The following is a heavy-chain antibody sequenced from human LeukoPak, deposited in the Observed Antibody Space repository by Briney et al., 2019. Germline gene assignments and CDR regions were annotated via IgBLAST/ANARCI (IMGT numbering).Heavy chain of an antibody. Sequence: ASVKVSCKVSGYTLTELSMHWVRQAPGKGLEWMGGFDPEDGETIYAQKFRGRVTMTEDTSTDTAYMELSSLRSEDTAVYYCATVGQEGIAADRGGDYWSQGTLVTVSS. CDR2: FDPEDGET. J-gene: IGHJ4*02. D-gene: IGHD6-13*01. CDR1: GYTLTELS. CDR3: ATVGQEGIAADRGGDY. V-gene: IGHV1-24*01.